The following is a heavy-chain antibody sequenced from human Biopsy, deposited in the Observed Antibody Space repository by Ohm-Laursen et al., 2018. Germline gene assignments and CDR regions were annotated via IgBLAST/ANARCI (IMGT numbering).Heavy chain of an antibody. CDR2: VDWDGFK. CDR3: ARTPILIVSAGLVYRHRRHLQGMDV. J-gene: IGHJ6*02. Sequence: PTQTLTLPCSFSGFSLSARGMCVSWIRQAPGKALEWLARVDWDGFKDYRPSLQTRLSISKDTSNDQVVLTVNNVDPADTATYYCARTPILIVSAGLVYRHRRHLQGMDVWGQGIAVTVS. CDR1: GFSLSARGMC. D-gene: IGHD6-13*01. V-gene: IGHV2-70*11.